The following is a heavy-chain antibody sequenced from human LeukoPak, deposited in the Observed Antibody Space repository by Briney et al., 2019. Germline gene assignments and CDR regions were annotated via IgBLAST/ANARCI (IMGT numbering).Heavy chain of an antibody. CDR3: ARDRYSGSYFTAIS. Sequence: SETLSLTCIVSGGSISSSNYYWGWIRQPPGKGLEWIGSIYYSGSTYYNPSLESRVTISVDTSKNQFSLKLSSVTAADTAVYYCARDRYSGSYFTAISWGQGTLVTVSS. D-gene: IGHD1-26*01. V-gene: IGHV4-39*07. J-gene: IGHJ4*02. CDR2: IYYSGST. CDR1: GGSISSSNYY.